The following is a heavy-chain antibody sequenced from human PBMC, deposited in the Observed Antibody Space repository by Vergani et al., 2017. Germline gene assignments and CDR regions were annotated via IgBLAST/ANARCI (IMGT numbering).Heavy chain of an antibody. CDR3: ARDSDQGPTNWYFDL. CDR2: IIPIFGTA. CDR1: GYTFTSYG. V-gene: IGHV1-69*13. J-gene: IGHJ2*01. Sequence: QVQLVQSGAEVKKPGASVKVSCKASGYTFTSYGISWVRQAPGQGLEWMGWIIPIFGTANYAQKFQGRVTITADESTSTAYMELSSLRSEDTAVYYCARDSDQGPTNWYFDLWGRGTLVTVSS.